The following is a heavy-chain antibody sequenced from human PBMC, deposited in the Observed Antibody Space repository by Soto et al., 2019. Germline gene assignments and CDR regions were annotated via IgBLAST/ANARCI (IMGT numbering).Heavy chain of an antibody. J-gene: IGHJ6*02. CDR1: GFTVGSHA. D-gene: IGHD2-8*01. CDR3: TRSRRSILMVYGFGGMDV. V-gene: IGHV3-23*01. CDR2: ISGSGDGT. Sequence: VSLRLSCAASGFTVGSHAMSRVRQAPGKGLEWVSSISGSGDGTYYGDSVKGRFTISRDSSSSTLYLQMDNLRGEDTAVYFCTRSRRSILMVYGFGGMDVWGQGTTVTVSS.